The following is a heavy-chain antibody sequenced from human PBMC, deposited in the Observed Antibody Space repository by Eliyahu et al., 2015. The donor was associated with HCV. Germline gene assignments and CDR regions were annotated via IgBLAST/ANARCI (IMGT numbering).Heavy chain of an antibody. V-gene: IGHV3-49*03. CDR3: SKTHSGVTHLTSDAFDI. D-gene: IGHD2-21*02. CDR1: GFTFGDFA. J-gene: IGHJ3*02. Sequence: EVQLVESGGGLVQPGQSLKLSCTASGFTFGDFAMSWFRQAPGKGLEWVGFVRSNLHGGTTEYAASVEGRFTISRDDSRSIAYLQINSLNIGDTAVFYCSKTHSGVTHLTSDAFDIWGQGTMVSVSS. CDR2: VRSNLHGGTT.